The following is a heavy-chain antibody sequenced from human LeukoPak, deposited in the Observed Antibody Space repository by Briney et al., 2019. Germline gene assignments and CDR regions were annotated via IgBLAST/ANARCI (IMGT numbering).Heavy chain of an antibody. CDR1: GDSINSLDL. V-gene: IGHV4-4*02. D-gene: IGHD3-22*01. Sequence: SETLSLTCTVSGDSINSLDLWSWVRQPPGKGLEWIGEMYLSGTTHSNPSVKSRVTISIDKSKNQLFLNSSSVTAADTAVYYCAGLVGRYSSGLYYYYFDYWGQGTLVTVSS. J-gene: IGHJ4*02. CDR3: AGLVGRYSSGLYYYYFDY. CDR2: MYLSGTT.